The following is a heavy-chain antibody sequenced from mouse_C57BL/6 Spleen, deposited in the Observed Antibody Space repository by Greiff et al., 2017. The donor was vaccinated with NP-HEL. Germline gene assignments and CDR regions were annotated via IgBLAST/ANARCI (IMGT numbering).Heavy chain of an antibody. CDR2: IYPGSGNT. CDR1: GYTFTDYY. V-gene: IGHV1-76*01. D-gene: IGHD1-1*01. CDR3: ARAGYYGSSYIYAMDY. Sequence: VQLQQSGAELVRPGASVKLSCKASGYTFTDYYINWVKQRPGQGLEWIARIYPGSGNTYYNEKFKGKATLTAEKSSSTAYMQLSSLTSEDSAVYFCARAGYYGSSYIYAMDYWGQGTSVTVSS. J-gene: IGHJ4*01.